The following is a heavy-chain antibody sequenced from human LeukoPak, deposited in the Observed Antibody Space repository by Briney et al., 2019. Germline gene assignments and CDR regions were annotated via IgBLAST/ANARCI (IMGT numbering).Heavy chain of an antibody. CDR2: ISGSGGST. D-gene: IGHD3-3*01. Sequence: GGSLRLSCAASGFTFSSYAMSWVRQAPGKGLEWVSAISGSGGSTYYADSVKGRFTISRDNSKNTLYLQMNSLRAEDTAVYYCARSGVLRFLEWLRGGFDYWGQGTLVTVSS. CDR3: ARSGVLRFLEWLRGGFDY. CDR1: GFTFSSYA. J-gene: IGHJ4*02. V-gene: IGHV3-23*01.